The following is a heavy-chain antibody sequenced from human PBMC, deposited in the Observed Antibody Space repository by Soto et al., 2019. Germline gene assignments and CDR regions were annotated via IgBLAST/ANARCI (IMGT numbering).Heavy chain of an antibody. CDR1: GGSISSYY. V-gene: IGHV4-59*01. CDR2: IYYSGST. J-gene: IGHJ4*02. CDR3: ARVADWNDGFDY. Sequence: QVQLQESGPGLVKPSETLSLTCTVSGGSISSYYGSWIRQPPGEGLEWIGYIYYSGSTNYNPSLKSRVTISVDTSKNQFSLKLSSVTAADTAVYYCARVADWNDGFDYWGQGTLVTVSS. D-gene: IGHD1-1*01.